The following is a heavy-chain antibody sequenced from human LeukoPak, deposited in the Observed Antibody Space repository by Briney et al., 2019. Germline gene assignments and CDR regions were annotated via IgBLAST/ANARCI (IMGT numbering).Heavy chain of an antibody. J-gene: IGHJ4*02. V-gene: IGHV4-34*01. CDR2: INHSGSI. CDR3: ARGPVQVVPAAIKKAFDY. Sequence: KPSETLSLTCAIYGGSFSGYYWSWIRQPPGKGLEWIGEINHSGSINYNPSLKSRVTISVDTSKNQFSLKLSSVTAADTAVYYCARGPVQVVPAAIKKAFDYWGQGTLVTVSS. CDR1: GGSFSGYY. D-gene: IGHD2-2*01.